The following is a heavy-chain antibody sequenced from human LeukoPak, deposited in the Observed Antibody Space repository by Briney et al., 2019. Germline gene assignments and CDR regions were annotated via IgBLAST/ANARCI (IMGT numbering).Heavy chain of an antibody. CDR2: IYYSGST. D-gene: IGHD1-26*01. Sequence: SETLSLTCTVSGGSLSSYYWSWIRQPPGKGLEWIGYIYYSGSTDYNPSLKSRVSISVDTSKNQFSLKLSSVTAADTAVYYCARDTRSGSYFDYWGQGTLVTVSS. CDR3: ARDTRSGSYFDY. CDR1: GGSLSSYY. V-gene: IGHV4-59*12. J-gene: IGHJ4*02.